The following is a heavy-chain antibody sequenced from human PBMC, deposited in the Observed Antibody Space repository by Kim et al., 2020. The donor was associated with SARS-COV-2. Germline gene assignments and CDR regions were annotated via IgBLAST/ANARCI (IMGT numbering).Heavy chain of an antibody. D-gene: IGHD5-18*01. Sequence: GGSLRLSCAASGFTFSGSAMHWVRQASGKGLEWVGRIRSKANSYATAYAASVKGRFTISRDDSKNTAYLQMNGLKTEDTAVYYCTSRASGYSYGQRDYWGQGTLVTVSS. V-gene: IGHV3-73*01. CDR1: GFTFSGSA. CDR2: IRSKANSYAT. J-gene: IGHJ4*02. CDR3: TSRASGYSYGQRDY.